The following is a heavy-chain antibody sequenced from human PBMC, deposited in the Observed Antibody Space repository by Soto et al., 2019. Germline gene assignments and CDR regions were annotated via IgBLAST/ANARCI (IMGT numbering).Heavy chain of an antibody. CDR1: GYTFTSYG. J-gene: IGHJ4*02. CDR3: ARVMKGIQLWSSTYYFDY. D-gene: IGHD5-18*01. V-gene: IGHV1-18*04. CDR2: ISAYNGNT. Sequence: ASVKVSCKASGYTFTSYGISWVRQAPGQGLEWMGWISAYNGNTNYAQKLQGRVTMTTDTSTSTAYMELRSLRSDDTAVYYCARVMKGIQLWSSTYYFDYWGQGTLVTVSS.